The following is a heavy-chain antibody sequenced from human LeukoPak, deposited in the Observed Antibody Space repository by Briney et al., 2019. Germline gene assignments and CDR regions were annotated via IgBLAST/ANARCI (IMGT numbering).Heavy chain of an antibody. J-gene: IGHJ5*02. V-gene: IGHV3-30*02. CDR1: GFSFSSYG. CDR2: IRYDGRNE. CDR3: AKEGASGSERFDL. Sequence: GGSLRLSCAASGFSFSSYGMHWVHQAPGRGLEWVAFIRYDGRNEQYAESVKGRFTISRDNSKNTVNLQMNSLRVEDTAVYYCAKEGASGSERFDLWGQGTLVTASS. D-gene: IGHD5-12*01.